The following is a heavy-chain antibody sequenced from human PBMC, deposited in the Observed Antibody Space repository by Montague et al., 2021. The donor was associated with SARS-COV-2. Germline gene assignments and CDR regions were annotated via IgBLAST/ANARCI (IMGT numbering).Heavy chain of an antibody. J-gene: IGHJ4*02. CDR2: INYNGTT. CDR1: GGSITDRTYY. V-gene: IGHV4-39*01. CDR3: AGHWCIADAGN. D-gene: IGHD6-13*01. Sequence: SETLSLTCSFSGGSITDRTYYWGCIRQSQGKGLEWIVAINYNGTTYYNPSLKSRVTISLDTAKNQLSLKMTSVTAADTSVYYCAGHWCIADAGNWGQGTLVTVSS.